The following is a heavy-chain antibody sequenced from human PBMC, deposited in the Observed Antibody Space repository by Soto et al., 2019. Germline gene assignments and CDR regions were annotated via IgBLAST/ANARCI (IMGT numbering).Heavy chain of an antibody. CDR2: IYWDDDK. CDR1: GFSLSTSGVG. CDR3: AHRLSVPLLPPGGFDP. J-gene: IGHJ5*02. D-gene: IGHD3-16*01. Sequence: SGPTLVNPTQTLTLTCTFSGFSLSTSGVGVGWIRQPPGKALEWLALIYWDDDKRYSPSLKSRLTITKDTSKNQVVLTMTNMDPVDTATYYCAHRLSVPLLPPGGFDPWGQGTPVTVSS. V-gene: IGHV2-5*02.